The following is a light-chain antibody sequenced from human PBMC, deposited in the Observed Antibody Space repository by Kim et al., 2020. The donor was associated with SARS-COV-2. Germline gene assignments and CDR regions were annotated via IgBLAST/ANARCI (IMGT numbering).Light chain of an antibody. CDR1: QSIHNIDNF. J-gene: IGKJ5*01. CDR2: AAS. Sequence: GDRVTIPCRASQSIHNIDNFLNWYQQTPGQAPRLLIYAASTLQSGVPSRFSGSGSATDFTLTISRLEPEDFATYYCQQSYMTPITFGQGTRLEIK. CDR3: QQSYMTPIT. V-gene: IGKV1-39*01.